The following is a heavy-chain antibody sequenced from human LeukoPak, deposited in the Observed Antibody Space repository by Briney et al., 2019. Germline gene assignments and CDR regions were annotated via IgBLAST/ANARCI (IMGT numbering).Heavy chain of an antibody. CDR3: ARDSVDPRSYYYYGMDV. CDR1: GFTVSSNY. V-gene: IGHV3-66*01. J-gene: IGHJ6*02. CDR2: IYSGGST. D-gene: IGHD3-9*01. Sequence: GGSLRLSCAASGFTVSSNYMSWVRQAPGKGLEWVSVIYSGGSTYYADSVKGRFTISRDNSKNTLYLQMNSLRAEDTAVYYCARDSVDPRSYYYYGMDVWGQGTTVTVPS.